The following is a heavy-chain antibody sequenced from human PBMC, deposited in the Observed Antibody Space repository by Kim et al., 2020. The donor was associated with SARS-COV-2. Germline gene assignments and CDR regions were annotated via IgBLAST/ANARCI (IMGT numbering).Heavy chain of an antibody. Sequence: YCNPSLKSRVIISVDTSRNQFSLKLTSVTAADTAVYYCARRSRGDGSPGYWGQGTLVTVSS. J-gene: IGHJ4*02. CDR3: ARRSRGDGSPGY. V-gene: IGHV4-39*01. D-gene: IGHD3-16*01.